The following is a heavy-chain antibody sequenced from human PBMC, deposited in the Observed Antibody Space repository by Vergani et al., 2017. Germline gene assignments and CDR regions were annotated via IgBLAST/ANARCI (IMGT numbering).Heavy chain of an antibody. D-gene: IGHD6-13*01. CDR2: IYYSGST. V-gene: IGHV4-39*01. CDR3: ARHRQLSAGTRGYNWFDP. CDR1: GGSISSSSYY. J-gene: IGHJ5*02. Sequence: QVQLQESGPGLVKPSETLSLTCTVSGGSISSSSYYWGWIRQPPGKGLEWIGSIYYSGSTYYNPSLKSRVTISVDTSKNQFSLKLSSVTAADTAGYYCARHRQLSAGTRGYNWFDPWGQGTLVTVSS.